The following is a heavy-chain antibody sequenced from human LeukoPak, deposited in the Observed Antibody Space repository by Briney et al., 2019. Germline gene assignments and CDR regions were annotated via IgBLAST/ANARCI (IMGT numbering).Heavy chain of an antibody. CDR3: ASVRLIRFFDY. CDR1: GFTFSRYT. V-gene: IGHV3-23*01. J-gene: IGHJ4*02. D-gene: IGHD3-22*01. Sequence: GGSLRLSCEASGFTFSRYTMNWVRQAPGKGLEWVSAISGSGGSTYYADSVKGRFTISRDNSKNTLYLQMNSLRAEDTAVYYCASVRLIRFFDYWGQGTLVTVSS. CDR2: ISGSGGST.